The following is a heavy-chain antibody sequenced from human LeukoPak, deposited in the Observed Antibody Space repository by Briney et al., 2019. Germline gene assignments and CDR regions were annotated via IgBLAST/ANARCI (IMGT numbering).Heavy chain of an antibody. V-gene: IGHV3-7*03. D-gene: IGHD3-10*01. CDR3: ATDVLLWFGATI. Sequence: GGSVRLSCAGSGFTFSSYWMSWVRQAPGKGLEWVANIKQDGSEKYYVDSVKGRFTISRDNAKNSLYLLMNSLRAEDTAVYYCATDVLLWFGATIWGQGTLVTVSS. CDR1: GFTFSSYW. J-gene: IGHJ4*02. CDR2: IKQDGSEK.